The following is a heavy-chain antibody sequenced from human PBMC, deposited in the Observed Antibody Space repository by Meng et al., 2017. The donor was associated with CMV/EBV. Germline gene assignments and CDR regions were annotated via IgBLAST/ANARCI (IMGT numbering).Heavy chain of an antibody. Sequence: ASVKVSCKASGYTFTGYYMHWVRQAPGQGLEWMGWINPNSGGTNYAQKFQGRVTMTRDTSISTAYMELSRLRSDDTAVYYCARDLHDCSSTSCYRYYYYYYGMDVWGQGTTVTRLL. CDR2: INPNSGGT. J-gene: IGHJ6*02. CDR3: ARDLHDCSSTSCYRYYYYYYGMDV. V-gene: IGHV1-2*02. D-gene: IGHD2-2*01. CDR1: GYTFTGYY.